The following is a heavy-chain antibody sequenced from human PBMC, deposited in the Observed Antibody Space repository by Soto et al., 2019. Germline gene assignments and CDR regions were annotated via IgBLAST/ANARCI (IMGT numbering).Heavy chain of an antibody. D-gene: IGHD3-22*01. CDR1: GFTFSSYA. V-gene: IGHV3-23*01. CDR3: ANMVVVMCPYFDY. Sequence: VGSLRLSCAASGFTFSSYAMSWVRQAPGKGLEWVSAISGSGGSTYYADSVKGRFTISRDNSKNTLYLQMNSLRAQDTAVYYCANMVVVMCPYFDYWGQGTLVTVSS. CDR2: ISGSGGST. J-gene: IGHJ4*02.